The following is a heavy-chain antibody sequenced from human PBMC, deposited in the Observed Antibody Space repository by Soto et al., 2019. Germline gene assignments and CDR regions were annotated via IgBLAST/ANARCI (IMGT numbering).Heavy chain of an antibody. CDR3: ARVSVAGRKYYFDY. J-gene: IGHJ4*02. Sequence: PSETLSLTCTVSGGSISSGGYYWSWIRQHPGKGLEWIGYIYYSGSTYYNPSLKSRVTISVDTSKNQFSLKLSSVTAADTAVYYCARVSVAGRKYYFDYWGQGTLVTVSS. V-gene: IGHV4-31*03. D-gene: IGHD6-19*01. CDR1: GGSISSGGYY. CDR2: IYYSGST.